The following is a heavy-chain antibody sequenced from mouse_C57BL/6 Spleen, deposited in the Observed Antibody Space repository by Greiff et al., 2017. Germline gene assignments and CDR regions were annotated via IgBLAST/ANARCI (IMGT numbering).Heavy chain of an antibody. Sequence: QVQLQQPGAELVKPGASVKMSCKASGYTFTSYWITWVKQRPGQGLEWIGDIYPGSGSTNYNEKFKSKATLTVDTSSSTAYMQLRSLTSEDSAVYYCARGYYGSSYEFAYWGQGTLVTVSA. V-gene: IGHV1-55*01. CDR3: ARGYYGSSYEFAY. CDR2: IYPGSGST. J-gene: IGHJ3*01. CDR1: GYTFTSYW. D-gene: IGHD1-1*01.